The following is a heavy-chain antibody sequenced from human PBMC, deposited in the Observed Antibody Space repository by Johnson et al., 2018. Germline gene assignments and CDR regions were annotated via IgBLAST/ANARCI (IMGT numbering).Heavy chain of an antibody. D-gene: IGHD5-12*01. CDR2: IKSKFDGGTA. CDR3: TTGCPWDWVASPDYHRGMDV. Sequence: VQLVESGGGLIKXGGSLRLSCAASGLTFSDFWMSWVRHLPGKGLEWVGRIKSKFDGGTADYPTPVKGRFTISRDDPKKTLYLQMNSLKTEDTAVYYCTTGCPWDWVASPDYHRGMDVWGQGTSFVVS. V-gene: IGHV3-15*01. J-gene: IGHJ6*02. CDR1: GLTFSDFW.